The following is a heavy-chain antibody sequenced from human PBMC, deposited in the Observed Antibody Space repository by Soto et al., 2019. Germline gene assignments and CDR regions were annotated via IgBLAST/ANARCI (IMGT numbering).Heavy chain of an antibody. D-gene: IGHD5-12*01. Sequence: ASVKVSCKASGGTFSSYTISWVRQAPGQGLEWMGRIIPILGIANYAQKFQGRVTITADKSTSTAYMELSSLRSEDTAVYYCARSIEGYSGYDNINGGVYYYYMDVWGKGTTVTVSS. CDR3: ARSIEGYSGYDNINGGVYYYYMDV. V-gene: IGHV1-69*02. CDR1: GGTFSSYT. CDR2: IIPILGIA. J-gene: IGHJ6*03.